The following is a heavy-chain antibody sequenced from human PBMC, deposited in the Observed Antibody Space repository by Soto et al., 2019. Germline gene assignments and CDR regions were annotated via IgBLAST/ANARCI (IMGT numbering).Heavy chain of an antibody. V-gene: IGHV3-49*03. CDR2: IRSKAYGGTT. J-gene: IGHJ4*02. D-gene: IGHD2-21*01. CDR1: GFTFGDYA. Sequence: LRLSCTASGFTFGDYAMSWFRQAPGKGLEWVGFIRSKAYGGTTEYAASVKGRFTISRDDSKSIAYLQMNSLKTEDTAVYYCTRAYCGGDCYSLRFDDWGQGTLVTGSS. CDR3: TRAYCGGDCYSLRFDD.